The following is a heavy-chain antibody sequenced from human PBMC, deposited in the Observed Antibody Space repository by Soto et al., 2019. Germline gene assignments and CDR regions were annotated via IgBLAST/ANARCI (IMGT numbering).Heavy chain of an antibody. D-gene: IGHD6-13*01. CDR1: GGSISSYY. CDR2: IYYSGST. Sequence: SETLSLTCTVSGGSISSYYWSWIRQPPGKGLEWIGYIYYSGSTNYNPSLKSRVTISVDTSKNRFSLKLSSVTAADTAVYYCALGIEAAGTPDYYYYYYMDVWGKGTTVTVSS. CDR3: ALGIEAAGTPDYYYYYYMDV. J-gene: IGHJ6*03. V-gene: IGHV4-59*08.